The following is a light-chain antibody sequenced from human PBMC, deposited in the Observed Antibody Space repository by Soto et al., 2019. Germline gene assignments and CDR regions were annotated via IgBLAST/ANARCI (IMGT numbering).Light chain of an antibody. CDR1: SSDVGGYDY. CDR2: GVS. Sequence: QSVLTQPASVSGSPGQSITISCTGTSSDVGGYDYVSWYQQHPGKAPKLMIYGVSNRPSGVSNRFSGSKSGNTASLTISGLQAEDKADYYCSSSTNSITHVFGGGTKVTVL. J-gene: IGLJ3*02. V-gene: IGLV2-14*03. CDR3: SSSTNSITHV.